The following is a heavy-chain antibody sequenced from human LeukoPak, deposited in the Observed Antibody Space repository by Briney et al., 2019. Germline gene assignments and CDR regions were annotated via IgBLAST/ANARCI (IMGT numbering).Heavy chain of an antibody. D-gene: IGHD7-27*01. CDR3: ARELVSLGTGYFDL. J-gene: IGHJ2*01. CDR1: GFTFGTYG. CDR2: ITGSSTWT. Sequence: PGWSLRLSCEASGFTFGTYGMTWVRQAPGKGLEWVSGITGSSTWTYYADSVRGRFTISRDNSKNTLHLQMNNLTADDTAIYYCARELVSLGTGYFDLWGRGTLVTVSS. V-gene: IGHV3-23*01.